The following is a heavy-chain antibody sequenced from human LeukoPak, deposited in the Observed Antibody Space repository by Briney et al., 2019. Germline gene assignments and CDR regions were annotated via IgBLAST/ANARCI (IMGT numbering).Heavy chain of an antibody. D-gene: IGHD1-26*01. CDR2: ANPNNGDT. V-gene: IGHV1-2*02. Sequence: ASVKVSCKASGYTFTGYHMHWVRQAPGQGLEWVGWANPNNGDTNYAQKFQGRVTMSRDTSISTAYMELNSLRSDDTAVYYCARRETNTQWGFDYWGQGTLVTVSS. CDR3: ARRETNTQWGFDY. CDR1: GYTFTGYH. J-gene: IGHJ4*02.